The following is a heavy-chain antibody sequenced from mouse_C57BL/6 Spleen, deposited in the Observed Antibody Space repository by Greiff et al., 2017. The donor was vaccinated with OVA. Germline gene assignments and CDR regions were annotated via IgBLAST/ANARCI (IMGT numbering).Heavy chain of an antibody. J-gene: IGHJ4*01. Sequence: VQLQQPGAELVRPGSSVKLSCKASGYTFTSYWMHWVQQTPIQGLEWIGNIDPSDSETHYNQKFKDKATLTVDNSSSTAYMQLSSLTSEDSAVYYCAREVTTVVAQYAMDYWGQGTSVTVSS. V-gene: IGHV1-52*01. CDR2: IDPSDSET. CDR1: GYTFTSYW. D-gene: IGHD1-1*01. CDR3: AREVTTVVAQYAMDY.